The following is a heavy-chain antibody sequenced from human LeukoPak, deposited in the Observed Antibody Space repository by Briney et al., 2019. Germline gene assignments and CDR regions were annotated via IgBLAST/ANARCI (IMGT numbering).Heavy chain of an antibody. CDR1: GYTFTTYG. J-gene: IGHJ6*02. V-gene: IGHV1-18*01. D-gene: IGHD2-15*01. Sequence: ASVKVSCKASGYTFTTYGISWVRQAPGQGLEWMGWISAYNTNTNYAHELQGRVTMTTDTSTSTAYMELRSLRSDDTAVYYCARDRGTYHYGMDVWGQGTTVTVSS. CDR3: ARDRGTYHYGMDV. CDR2: ISAYNTNT.